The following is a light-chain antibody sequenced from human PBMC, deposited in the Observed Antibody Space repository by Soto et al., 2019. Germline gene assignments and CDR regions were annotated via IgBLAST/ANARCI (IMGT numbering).Light chain of an antibody. J-gene: IGKJ2*01. V-gene: IGKV3D-15*01. Sequence: EIVMTQSPATLSVSPGQRATLSCRASQSISSKLAWYQQKPGQAPRLLIYDASTRATGIPARFSSSGSGTEFTLTISRLQSEDFAVYYCQQYNNWPPEYTFGQGTKLEIK. CDR1: QSISSK. CDR2: DAS. CDR3: QQYNNWPPEYT.